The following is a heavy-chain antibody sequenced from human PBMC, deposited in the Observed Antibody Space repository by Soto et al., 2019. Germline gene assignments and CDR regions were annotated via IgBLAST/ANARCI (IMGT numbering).Heavy chain of an antibody. V-gene: IGHV4-30-2*01. J-gene: IGHJ4*02. Sequence: QLQLQESGSGLVKPSQTLSLTCAVSGGSISSGGYSWSWIRQPPGKGLEWIGYIYHSGSTYYNPSLKSRVTISVATSKNQFSLKLSSVTAADTAVYYCASSHAGAHITAAVHWGQGTLVTVSS. CDR3: ASSHAGAHITAAVH. CDR2: IYHSGST. D-gene: IGHD6-13*01. CDR1: GGSISSGGYS.